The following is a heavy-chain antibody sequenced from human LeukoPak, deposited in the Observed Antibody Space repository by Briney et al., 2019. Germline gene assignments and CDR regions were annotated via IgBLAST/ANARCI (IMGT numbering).Heavy chain of an antibody. CDR2: FDPEDGET. J-gene: IGHJ6*02. V-gene: IGHV1-24*01. D-gene: IGHD2-2*01. CDR3: ATDRYCSSTSCPTGLYYYGMDV. CDR1: GYTLTELS. Sequence: GASVKVSCKVSGYTLTELSMHWVRQAPGKGLEWMGGFDPEDGETIYAQKFQGRVTMTEDTSTDTAYMELSSLRSEDTAVYYCATDRYCSSTSCPTGLYYYGMDVWGQGTTVTVSS.